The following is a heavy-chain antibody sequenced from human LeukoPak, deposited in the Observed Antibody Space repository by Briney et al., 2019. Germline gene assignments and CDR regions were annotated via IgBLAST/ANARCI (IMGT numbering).Heavy chain of an antibody. J-gene: IGHJ6*03. V-gene: IGHV4-59*01. CDR1: GGSISSYY. Sequence: SETLSLTCTVSGGSISSYYWSWIWQPPGKGLEWIGYIYYSGSTNYNPSLKSRVTISVDTSKNQFSLKLSSVTAADTAVYYCARVKDYYYYYMDVWGKGTTVTVSS. CDR2: IYYSGST. CDR3: ARVKDYYYYYMDV.